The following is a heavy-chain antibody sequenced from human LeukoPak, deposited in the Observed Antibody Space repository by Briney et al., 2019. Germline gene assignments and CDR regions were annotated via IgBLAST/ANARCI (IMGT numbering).Heavy chain of an antibody. CDR3: ASPTRIAARSLVSDGMDV. V-gene: IGHV1-69*13. Sequence: ASVKVSCKASGGTFSSYAISWVRQAPGQGLEWMGGIIPIFGTANYAQKFQGRVTITADESTSTAYMELSSLRSEDTAVYYCASPTRIAARSLVSDGMDVWGQGITVTVSS. CDR1: GGTFSSYA. D-gene: IGHD6-6*01. CDR2: IIPIFGTA. J-gene: IGHJ6*02.